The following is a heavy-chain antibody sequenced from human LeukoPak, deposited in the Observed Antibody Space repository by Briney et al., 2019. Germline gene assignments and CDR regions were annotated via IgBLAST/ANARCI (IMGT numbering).Heavy chain of an antibody. CDR2: INGDGSST. J-gene: IGHJ5*02. D-gene: IGHD1-1*01. V-gene: IGHV3-74*01. CDR1: GFTFSTYW. CDR3: ARAGGQYPRLNWFDP. Sequence: GGSLRLSCAASGFTFSTYWMHWVRQVPGKGLVWVSRINGDGSSTTYADSVKGRFTISRDNAKNTLYLQMSSLRAEDTAVYYCARAGGQYPRLNWFDPWGQGTLVTVSS.